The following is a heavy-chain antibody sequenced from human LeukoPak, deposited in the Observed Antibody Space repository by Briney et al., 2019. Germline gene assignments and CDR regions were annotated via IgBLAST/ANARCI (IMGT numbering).Heavy chain of an antibody. CDR3: AATMVHYYYYMDV. V-gene: IGHV4-34*01. D-gene: IGHD3-10*01. Sequence: SETLSLTCAVYGGSFSGYYWSWIRQPPGKGLEWIGEINHSGSTNYNPSLKSRVTISVDTSKNQFSLKLSSVTAAEAAVYCCAATMVHYYYYMDVWGKGTMVTVSS. CDR2: INHSGST. J-gene: IGHJ6*03. CDR1: GGSFSGYY.